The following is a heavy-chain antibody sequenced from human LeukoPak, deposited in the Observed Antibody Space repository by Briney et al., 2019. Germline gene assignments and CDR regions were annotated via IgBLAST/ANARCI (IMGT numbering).Heavy chain of an antibody. CDR1: GGSISSGGYY. D-gene: IGHD6-13*01. CDR3: ARDLGAAAGLAFDI. CDR2: IYYSGST. Sequence: SQTLSLTCTVSGGSISSGGYYWSWIRQHPGKDLEWIGYIYYSGSTYYNPSLKSRVTISVDTSKNQFSLKLSSVTAADTAVYYCARDLGAAAGLAFDIWGQGTMVTVSS. V-gene: IGHV4-31*03. J-gene: IGHJ3*02.